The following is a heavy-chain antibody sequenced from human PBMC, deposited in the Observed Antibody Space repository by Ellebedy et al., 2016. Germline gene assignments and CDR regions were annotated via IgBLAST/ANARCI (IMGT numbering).Heavy chain of an antibody. D-gene: IGHD3-10*01. Sequence: SETLSLXXTVSGDSVSSGNKFWSWIRQPPGKGLEWIGYIYYTGSSHYNPSLKSRVTISLDTSKNQFSLTLTSVTAADTAIYYCAREARGRWEFGVGWGQGTLVTVSS. V-gene: IGHV4-61*01. CDR1: GDSVSSGNKF. CDR2: IYYTGSS. CDR3: AREARGRWEFGVG. J-gene: IGHJ4*02.